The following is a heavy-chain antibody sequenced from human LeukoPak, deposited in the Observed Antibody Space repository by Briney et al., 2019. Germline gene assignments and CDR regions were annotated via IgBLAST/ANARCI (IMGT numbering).Heavy chain of an antibody. D-gene: IGHD2-2*01. V-gene: IGHV1-18*01. J-gene: IGHJ4*02. Sequence: ASVKVSCKASGYTFTSYAMHWVRQAPGQRLEWMGWISAYNGNTNYAQKLQGRVTMTTDTSTSTAYMELRSLRSDDTAVYYCARDPKRYCSSSSCYAGFDYWGQGTLVTVSS. CDR3: ARDPKRYCSSSSCYAGFDY. CDR2: ISAYNGNT. CDR1: GYTFTSYA.